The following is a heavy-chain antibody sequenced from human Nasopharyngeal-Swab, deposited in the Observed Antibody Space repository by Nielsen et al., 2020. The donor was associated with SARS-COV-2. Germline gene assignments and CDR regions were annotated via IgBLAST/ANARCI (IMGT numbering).Heavy chain of an antibody. V-gene: IGHV3-53*05. CDR3: AKANVIFWFGQFRGDALDL. D-gene: IGHD3-10*01. Sequence: GESLKISCEASGFTVSSNYMSWVRQAPGKGLEWVSVIFSGGSTFYADSVKGRFTISRDTSKNTLYLQMFSLRVEDTAVYYCAKANVIFWFGQFRGDALDLWGQGTRVTVSS. J-gene: IGHJ3*01. CDR2: IFSGGST. CDR1: GFTVSSNY.